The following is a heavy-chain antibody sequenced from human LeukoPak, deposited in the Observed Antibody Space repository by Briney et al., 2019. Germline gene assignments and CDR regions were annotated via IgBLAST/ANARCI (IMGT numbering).Heavy chain of an antibody. CDR2: INHRGST. V-gene: IGHV4-34*01. J-gene: IGHJ5*02. Sequence: SETLSLTCAVYGGSFSGYYWSWIRQPPGKGLEWIGEINHRGSTNYNPSLKSRVTVSVDTSKNQFSLKLSSLTAADTAVYYCARAPLDCTGGTCYSSGWFDPWGQGTLVTVSS. CDR3: ARAPLDCTGGTCYSSGWFDP. D-gene: IGHD2-15*01. CDR1: GGSFSGYY.